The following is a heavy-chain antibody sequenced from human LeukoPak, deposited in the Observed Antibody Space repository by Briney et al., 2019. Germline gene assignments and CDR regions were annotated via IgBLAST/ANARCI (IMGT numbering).Heavy chain of an antibody. J-gene: IGHJ4*02. CDR1: GFTFSSYA. D-gene: IGHD4-17*01. Sequence: GGSLRLSCAASGFTFSSYAMSWIRQAPGKGLEWVSAISGSGGSTYYADSVKGRFTISRDNSKNTLYLQMNSLRAEDTAVYYCAIIDDYGDYGGYWGQGTLVTVSS. CDR3: AIIDDYGDYGGY. V-gene: IGHV3-23*01. CDR2: ISGSGGST.